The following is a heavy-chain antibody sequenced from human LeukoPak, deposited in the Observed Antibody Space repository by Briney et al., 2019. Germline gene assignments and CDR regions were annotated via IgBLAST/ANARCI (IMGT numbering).Heavy chain of an antibody. CDR2: INLDGSVR. Sequence: GGSLRLSCAASGFTFSGYWMSWVRQAPGKGLEWVANINLDGSVRHYVDSARGRFTISRDNANNSLYLQMNSLRAEDTALYYCATSDDSSGSDWGQGTLVTVSS. J-gene: IGHJ4*02. CDR1: GFTFSGYW. CDR3: ATSDDSSGSD. D-gene: IGHD3-22*01. V-gene: IGHV3-7*01.